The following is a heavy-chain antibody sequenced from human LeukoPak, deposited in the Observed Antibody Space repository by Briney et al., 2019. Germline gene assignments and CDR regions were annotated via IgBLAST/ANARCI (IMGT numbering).Heavy chain of an antibody. CDR3: ARDRTRDGYNQGRVFDY. CDR2: ISYDGSNK. V-gene: IGHV3-30-3*01. J-gene: IGHJ4*02. Sequence: GRSLRLSCAASGFTFSSYAMHWVRQAPGKGLEWVAVISYDGSNKYYADSVKGRFTISRDNSKNTLFLQMNSLRGEDTAVYYCARDRTRDGYNQGRVFDYWGQGTLVTVSS. CDR1: GFTFSSYA. D-gene: IGHD5-24*01.